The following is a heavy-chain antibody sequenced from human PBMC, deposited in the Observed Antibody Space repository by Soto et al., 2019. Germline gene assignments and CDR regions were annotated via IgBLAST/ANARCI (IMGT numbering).Heavy chain of an antibody. CDR1: GFTFSSYA. Sequence: LRLSCAASGFTFSSYALSWVRQAPGKGLEWVSGITGSGGSTYYPDSVKGRFTISRDNSKNTLYLQINSLRAEDTALYYCARDPDQWFGGYYDYWGQGTLVTVSS. V-gene: IGHV3-23*01. CDR3: ARDPDQWFGGYYDY. CDR2: ITGSGGST. J-gene: IGHJ4*02. D-gene: IGHD3-10*01.